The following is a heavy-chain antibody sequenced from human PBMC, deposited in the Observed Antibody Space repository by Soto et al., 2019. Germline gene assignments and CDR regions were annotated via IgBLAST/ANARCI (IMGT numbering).Heavy chain of an antibody. CDR1: GYTLTDNY. Sequence: QVQLVQPGAEVKRPGAPVKVPCKASGYTLTDNYRHWARDAPGQGLEWMRWINPNGCTHYAQQLQGRVTMTRDTSIRTAYMALSRLRSDDTAVYYCARGLATMTTLLDYWGQGTLVTVSS. V-gene: IGHV1-2*02. D-gene: IGHD4-17*01. CDR3: ARGLATMTTLLDY. J-gene: IGHJ4*02. CDR2: INPNGCT.